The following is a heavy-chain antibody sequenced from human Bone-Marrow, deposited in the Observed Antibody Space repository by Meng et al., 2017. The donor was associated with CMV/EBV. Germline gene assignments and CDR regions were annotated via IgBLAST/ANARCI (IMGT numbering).Heavy chain of an antibody. CDR2: INSDGSRT. CDR1: GFSFSSSW. V-gene: IGHV3-74*01. Sequence: LSCAASGFSFSSSWMRGVRQAAGEVLLMVSRINSDGSRTSDADSVKSRFTIARDNAKNTLYLQMSSLRAEDTAVYYCARVIAARPSWGQGTLVTVSS. CDR3: ARVIAARPS. D-gene: IGHD6-6*01. J-gene: IGHJ5*02.